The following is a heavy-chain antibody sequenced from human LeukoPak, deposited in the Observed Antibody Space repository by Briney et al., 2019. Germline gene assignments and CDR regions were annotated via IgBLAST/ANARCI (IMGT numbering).Heavy chain of an antibody. CDR3: ARDKAYDFWSGYYSPQGDY. Sequence: SVRVSCKASGGTYSSYSISWVRPAPGQGLEWMGRIIPILGIANYAQKFQGRVTITADKSTSTAYMELSSLRSEDTAVYYCARDKAYDFWSGYYSPQGDYWGQGTLVTVSS. D-gene: IGHD3-3*01. CDR1: GGTYSSYS. CDR2: IIPILGIA. J-gene: IGHJ4*02. V-gene: IGHV1-69*04.